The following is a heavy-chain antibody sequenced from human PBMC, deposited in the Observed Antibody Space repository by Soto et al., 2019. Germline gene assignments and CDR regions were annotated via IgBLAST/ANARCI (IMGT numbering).Heavy chain of an antibody. Sequence: PGESLKISCKGSGYNFSSYWIGWVRQMPGKGLEWMGIIYASDSVTKYNPSFQGQVTISADKSTSTAYLQWSSLKPSDTAMYYCAAASRAVKGKYGMDVWGQGTTVTVSS. D-gene: IGHD3-10*01. CDR1: GYNFSSYW. CDR2: IYASDSVT. CDR3: AAASRAVKGKYGMDV. J-gene: IGHJ6*02. V-gene: IGHV5-51*01.